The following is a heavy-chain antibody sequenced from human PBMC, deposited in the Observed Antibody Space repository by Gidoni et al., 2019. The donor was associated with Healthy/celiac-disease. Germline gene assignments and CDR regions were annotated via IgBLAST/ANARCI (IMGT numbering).Heavy chain of an antibody. CDR2: INHSGST. CDR3: ARASRIGLHLGVVDY. D-gene: IGHD3-16*01. CDR1: GGSFSGYY. V-gene: IGHV4-34*01. Sequence: QVQLQQWGAGLLKLSETLSLTCAVYGGSFSGYYWSWFRQPPGKGLEWIGEINHSGSTNYNPSLKSRVTISVDTSKNQFSLKLSSVTAADTAVYYCARASRIGLHLGVVDYWGQGTLVTVSS. J-gene: IGHJ4*02.